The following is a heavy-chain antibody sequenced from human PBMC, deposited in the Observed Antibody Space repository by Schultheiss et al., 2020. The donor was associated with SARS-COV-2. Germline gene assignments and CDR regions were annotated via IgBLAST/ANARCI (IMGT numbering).Heavy chain of an antibody. V-gene: IGHV3-74*01. D-gene: IGHD6-19*01. J-gene: IGHJ3*02. CDR3: ARDREGSGSSFDI. CDR2: INSDGSST. Sequence: GESLKISCAASGFTFSSYWMHWVRQAPGKGLVWVSRINSDGSSTSYADSVKGRFTISRDNAKNTLYLQMNSLRAEDTAVYYCARDREGSGSSFDIWGQGTMVTVSS. CDR1: GFTFSSYW.